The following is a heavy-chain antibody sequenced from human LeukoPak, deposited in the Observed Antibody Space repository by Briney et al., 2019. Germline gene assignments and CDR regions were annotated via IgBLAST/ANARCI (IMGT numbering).Heavy chain of an antibody. CDR1: GDSLSSYY. J-gene: IGHJ4*02. CDR3: ARDWAGFGELDY. Sequence: SETLSLTCAVSGDSLSSYYWSWIRQPVGKGLEWMGRIYSSGTTNYNPSLKRRVTMSLDTSKNQFPLKLTSVTAADTAVYYCARDWAGFGELDYWGQGTLVTVSS. V-gene: IGHV4-4*07. D-gene: IGHD3-10*01. CDR2: IYSSGTT.